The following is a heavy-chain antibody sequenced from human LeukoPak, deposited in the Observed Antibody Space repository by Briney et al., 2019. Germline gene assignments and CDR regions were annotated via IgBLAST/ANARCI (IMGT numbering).Heavy chain of an antibody. CDR2: FDPEDGET. CDR1: GYTLTELS. Sequence: ASVKVSCKVSGYTLTELSMHWVRQAPGKGLEWMGGFDPEDGETIFAQKFQGRVTMTEDTSTDTAYMELSSLRSEDTAVYYCANGDEYSSDWSQFRFDYWGQGTLVTVSS. CDR3: ANGDEYSSDWSQFRFDY. V-gene: IGHV1-24*01. D-gene: IGHD6-19*01. J-gene: IGHJ4*02.